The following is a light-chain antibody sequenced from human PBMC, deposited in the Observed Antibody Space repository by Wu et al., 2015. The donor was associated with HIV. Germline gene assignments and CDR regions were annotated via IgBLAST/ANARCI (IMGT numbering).Light chain of an antibody. Sequence: DIVMTQSPATLSVSPGERATLSCMASQSVSNNLAWYQQKPGQSPRLLIYDASTRATGTPARFSGSGSGTEFTLTISSMQSEDFAVYYCQQYNNWPPYTFGQGTKLEIK. V-gene: IGKV3D-15*01. CDR3: QQYNNWPPYT. CDR1: QSVSNN. CDR2: DAS. J-gene: IGKJ2*01.